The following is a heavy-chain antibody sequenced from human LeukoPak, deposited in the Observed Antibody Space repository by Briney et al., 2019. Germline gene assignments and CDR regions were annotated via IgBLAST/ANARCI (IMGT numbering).Heavy chain of an antibody. D-gene: IGHD6-13*01. V-gene: IGHV3-7*04. CDR2: IKEDGSAK. CDR1: GFTFSRYW. J-gene: IGHJ5*02. CDR3: ARAFSSPNWFAP. Sequence: GGSLRLSCAVSGFTFSRYWMNWVREAPGKGLEWLANIKEDGSAKYYVDSLKGRFTIPRDNAKNSLYLQMNSLRAEDTAVYYCARAFSSPNWFAPWGQGTLVSVSS.